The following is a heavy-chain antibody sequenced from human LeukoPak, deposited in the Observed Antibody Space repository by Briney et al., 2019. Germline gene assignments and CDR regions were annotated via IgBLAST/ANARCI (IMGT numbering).Heavy chain of an antibody. CDR2: IKSKTDGGTT. D-gene: IGHD4-17*01. Sequence: GGSLRLSCAASGFTFSNAWMSWVRQAPGKGLEWVGRIKSKTDGGTTDYAAPVKGRFTISRDDSKNTLYLQMNSLKTEDTAVYYSTTELRPDAFDIWGQGTMVTVSS. CDR3: TTELRPDAFDI. V-gene: IGHV3-15*01. J-gene: IGHJ3*02. CDR1: GFTFSNAW.